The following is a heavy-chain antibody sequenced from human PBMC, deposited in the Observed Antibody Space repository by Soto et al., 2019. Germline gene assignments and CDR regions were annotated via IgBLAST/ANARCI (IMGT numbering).Heavy chain of an antibody. CDR2: IYYSGST. D-gene: IGHD5-12*01. CDR3: ARVEMATIAFDI. CDR1: GGSISSGGYY. V-gene: IGHV4-31*03. Sequence: QVQLQESGPGLVKPSQTLSLTCTVSGGSISSGGYYWSWIRQHPGKGLEWIGYIYYSGSTYYNPSLKSRXXIXVXXSKNQFSLKLSSVTAADTAVYYCARVEMATIAFDIWGQGTMVTVSS. J-gene: IGHJ3*02.